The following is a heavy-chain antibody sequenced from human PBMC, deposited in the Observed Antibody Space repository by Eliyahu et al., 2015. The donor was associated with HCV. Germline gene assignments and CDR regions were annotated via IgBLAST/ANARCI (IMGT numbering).Heavy chain of an antibody. Sequence: EVHLLESGGGLVQPGGSLRLSCAASGGILSSYAVSWVRQPPGKGLEGVSTLGGRGPGDTAYYPESVKGRFTISRGSSKNTLFLQMNSLRAEDSGIYFCANGVAFDNWGQGTLVTVSS. CDR3: ANGVAFDN. CDR1: GGILSSYA. V-gene: IGHV3-23*01. CDR2: LGGRGPGDTA. J-gene: IGHJ4*02.